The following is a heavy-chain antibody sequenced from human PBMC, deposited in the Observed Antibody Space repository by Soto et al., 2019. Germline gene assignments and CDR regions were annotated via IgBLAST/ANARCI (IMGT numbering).Heavy chain of an antibody. J-gene: IGHJ4*02. CDR3: ARGGGYCSDADFYPFDY. CDR2: TLSSGTT. Sequence: SETLSLTCTVSGGSISFYYWSWIRRPPGKGLEWIGNTLSSGTTQYNPSLKSRLSMSVDTSKRQLSLRLTSVTAADTAVYYCARGGGYCSDADFYPFDYWGQGALVTVSS. CDR1: GGSISFYY. D-gene: IGHD6-19*01. V-gene: IGHV4-59*01.